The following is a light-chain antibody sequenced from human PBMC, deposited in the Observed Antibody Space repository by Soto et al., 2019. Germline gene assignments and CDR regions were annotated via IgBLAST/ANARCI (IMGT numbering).Light chain of an antibody. CDR2: GAS. Sequence: EIVLTQSPGTLSLSPGERATLSCRASQSVGNNLAWYQQKPGQAPRLLIYGASSRATGIPARFSGSGSGTDFTLTISSLEPEDFAVYYCQQRSNWPPTFGPGTKVDIK. CDR3: QQRSNWPPT. V-gene: IGKV3-11*01. CDR1: QSVGNN. J-gene: IGKJ3*01.